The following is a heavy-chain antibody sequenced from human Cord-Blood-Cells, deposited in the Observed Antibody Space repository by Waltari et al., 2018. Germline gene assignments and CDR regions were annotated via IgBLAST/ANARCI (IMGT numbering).Heavy chain of an antibody. V-gene: IGHV3-21*01. Sequence: EVQLVESGGGLVKPGGSLRLSCAASGFTFSSYSMTWVRQAPGKGLEWVSSISSSSSYIYYADSVKGRFTISRDNAKNSLYLQMNSLRAEDTAVYYCASEVSVAAAGTSYYWGQGTLVTVSS. CDR3: ASEVSVAAAGTSYY. J-gene: IGHJ4*02. CDR2: ISSSSSYI. CDR1: GFTFSSYS. D-gene: IGHD6-13*01.